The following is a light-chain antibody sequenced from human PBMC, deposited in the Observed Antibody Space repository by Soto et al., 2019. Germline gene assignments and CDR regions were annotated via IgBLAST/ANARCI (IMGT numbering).Light chain of an antibody. CDR1: QGISNS. CDR3: QMYFTAPET. J-gene: IGKJ1*01. V-gene: IGKV1-27*01. Sequence: DIQMTQSPSSLSASVGDRVTITCRASQGISNSLAWYQRKPGKVPKVLIYDASTLHSGVPSRFSGSGSGTDFTLTINNFQPEDAATYYCQMYFTAPETFGQGTRVEVK. CDR2: DAS.